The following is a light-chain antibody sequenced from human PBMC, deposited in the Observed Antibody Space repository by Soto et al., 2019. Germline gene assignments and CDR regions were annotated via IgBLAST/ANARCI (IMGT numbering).Light chain of an antibody. V-gene: IGKV1-27*01. CDR2: AAS. CDR3: QKYRSVPV. CDR1: QGITND. J-gene: IGKJ3*01. Sequence: DIPMTQSPSSLSASVGDRVTITCRASQGITNDVAWYQQKPGKPPKLLIYAASTLQSGVPSRFSGSGSGTDFTLTINSLQPEDVATYSCQKYRSVPVFGPGTKVDLQ.